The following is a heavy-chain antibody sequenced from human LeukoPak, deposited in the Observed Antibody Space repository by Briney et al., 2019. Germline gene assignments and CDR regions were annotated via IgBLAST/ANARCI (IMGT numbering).Heavy chain of an antibody. CDR3: ARGGLGGILTIFGVVTDIDAFDI. CDR1: GGSISSGGYY. Sequence: SETLSLTCTVSGGSISSGGYYWSWIRQHPGKGLKWIGYIYYSGSTYYNPSLKSRVTISVDTSKNQFSLKLSSVTAADTAVYYCARGGLGGILTIFGVVTDIDAFDIWGQGTMVTVSS. CDR2: IYYSGST. J-gene: IGHJ3*02. D-gene: IGHD3-3*01. V-gene: IGHV4-31*03.